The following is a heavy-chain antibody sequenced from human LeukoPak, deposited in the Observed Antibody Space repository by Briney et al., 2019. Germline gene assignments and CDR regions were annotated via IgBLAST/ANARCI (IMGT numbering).Heavy chain of an antibody. Sequence: SVKVSCKASGGTFSSYAISWVRQAPGQGLEWMGGIIPIFGTANYAQKFQGRVTITADKSTSTAYMELGSLRSEDTAVYYCARGGDFDWLLSNWFDPWGQGTLVTVSS. D-gene: IGHD3-9*01. CDR3: ARGGDFDWLLSNWFDP. V-gene: IGHV1-69*06. CDR2: IIPIFGTA. CDR1: GGTFSSYA. J-gene: IGHJ5*02.